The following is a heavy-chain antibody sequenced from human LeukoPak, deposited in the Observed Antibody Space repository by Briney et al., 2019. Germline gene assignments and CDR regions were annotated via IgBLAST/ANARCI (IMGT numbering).Heavy chain of an antibody. D-gene: IGHD1-26*01. CDR3: ARAYGGSYKYYFDY. CDR1: GGSISSGGYY. J-gene: IGHJ4*02. Sequence: SETLSLTCTVSGGSISSGGYYWSWIRQHPGKGLEWIGYIYYSGSTYYNPSLKSRVTISVDTSKNQFSLKLSSVTAAATAVYYCARAYGGSYKYYFDYWGQGTLVTVSS. CDR2: IYYSGST. V-gene: IGHV4-31*03.